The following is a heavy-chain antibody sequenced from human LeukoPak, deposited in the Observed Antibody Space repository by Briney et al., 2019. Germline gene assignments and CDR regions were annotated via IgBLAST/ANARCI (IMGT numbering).Heavy chain of an antibody. Sequence: GGSLRLSCAASGFTFSSYAMNWVRQAPGKGLEWVSTISSIGVSTYYADSVKGRFTISRDNSKNTLYLQMNSLRAEDTALYYCAKGPIAVAGTWYFDSRGQGTLVIVSS. CDR3: AKGPIAVAGTWYFDS. CDR2: ISSIGVST. J-gene: IGHJ4*02. V-gene: IGHV3-23*01. CDR1: GFTFSSYA. D-gene: IGHD6-19*01.